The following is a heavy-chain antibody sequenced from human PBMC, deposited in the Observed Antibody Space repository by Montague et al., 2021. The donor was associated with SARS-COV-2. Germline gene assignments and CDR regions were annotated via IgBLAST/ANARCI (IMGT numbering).Heavy chain of an antibody. CDR1: GGSNSSSSYY. Sequence: SETLSLTCTVSGGSNSSSSYYWGWIRQPPGKGLEWIGSIYYSGSTYYNPSLKSRVTISVDTSKNQFSLKLSSVTAADTAVYYCARREDYYGSGSYPNWGQGTLVTVSS. CDR3: ARREDYYGSGSYPN. D-gene: IGHD3-10*01. V-gene: IGHV4-39*01. CDR2: IYYSGST. J-gene: IGHJ4*02.